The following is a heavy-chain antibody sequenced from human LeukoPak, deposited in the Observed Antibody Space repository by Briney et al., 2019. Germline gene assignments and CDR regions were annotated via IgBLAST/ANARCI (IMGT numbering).Heavy chain of an antibody. CDR1: GFTFSSYA. CDR3: AKIGGRGFDP. Sequence: GGSLRLSCAASGFTFSSYAMSWVRQAPGKGLEWVSAISGSGGSTYYADSVKGRLTIPRDNSKNTLYLQMNSLRAEDTAVYYCAKIGGRGFDPWGQGTLVTVSS. V-gene: IGHV3-23*01. J-gene: IGHJ5*02. D-gene: IGHD1-14*01. CDR2: ISGSGGST.